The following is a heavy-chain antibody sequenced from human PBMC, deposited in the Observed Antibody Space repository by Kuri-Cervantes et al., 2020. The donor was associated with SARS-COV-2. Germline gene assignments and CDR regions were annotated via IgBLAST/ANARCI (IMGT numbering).Heavy chain of an antibody. J-gene: IGHJ6*02. D-gene: IGHD3-3*01. V-gene: IGHV3-21*05. CDR1: GFTFSSYS. CDR3: AGPPDDFRYYYYGMDV. Sequence: GGSLRLSCAASGFTFSSYSMNWVRQAPGKGLEWVSYVSSSSSYIYYADSVKGRFTISRDNAKNSLYLQMNSLRAEDTAVYYCAGPPDDFRYYYYGMDVWGQGTTVTVSS. CDR2: VSSSSSYI.